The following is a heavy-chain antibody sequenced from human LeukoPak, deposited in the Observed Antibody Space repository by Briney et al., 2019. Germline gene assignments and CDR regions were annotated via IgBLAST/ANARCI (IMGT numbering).Heavy chain of an antibody. D-gene: IGHD3-22*01. J-gene: IGHJ4*02. CDR1: GYTFTGYY. CDR2: INPNSGGT. CDR3: ARDRDYYDSSGYYPDIDY. Sequence: ASVKVSCKASGYTFTGYYMHWVRQAPGQGLEWMGWINPNSGGTNYAQKLQGRVTMTTDTSTSTAYMELRSLRSDDTAVYYCARDRDYYDSSGYYPDIDYWGQGTLVTVSS. V-gene: IGHV1-2*02.